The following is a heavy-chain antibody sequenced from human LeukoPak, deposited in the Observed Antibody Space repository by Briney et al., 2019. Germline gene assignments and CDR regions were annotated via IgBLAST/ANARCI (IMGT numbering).Heavy chain of an antibody. CDR3: ARHGRDGSNTNRDFDY. V-gene: IGHV4-61*01. Sequence: PSETLSLTCSVSGGSVSSGISYWSWIRQPPGEGLEWIAYISDSGGSDYNPSLRGRVTISLDTSKNQFSLRLTSVTAADTAVYYCARHGRDGSNTNRDFDYWGQGTLVTVSS. D-gene: IGHD5-24*01. CDR1: GGSVSSGISY. CDR2: ISDSGGS. J-gene: IGHJ4*02.